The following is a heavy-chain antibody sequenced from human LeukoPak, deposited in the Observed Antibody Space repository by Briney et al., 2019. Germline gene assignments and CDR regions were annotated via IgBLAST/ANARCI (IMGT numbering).Heavy chain of an antibody. CDR2: VYYSGIT. V-gene: IGHV4-59*02. CDR3: ASLGSFDF. J-gene: IGHJ4*02. D-gene: IGHD3-10*01. Sequence: SETLSLTCTVSGVSVKSYYWSWIRQPPGKGLEWIGFVYYSGITYSNPSLKSRVTISLDTPKNQFSLKPNSVTAADTAVYFCASLGSFDFWGQGTLVAVSS. CDR1: GVSVKSYY.